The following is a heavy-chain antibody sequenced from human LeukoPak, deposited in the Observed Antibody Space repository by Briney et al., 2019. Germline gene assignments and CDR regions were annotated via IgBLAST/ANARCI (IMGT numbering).Heavy chain of an antibody. CDR1: GFTVSNSY. CDR3: ASNSSS. V-gene: IGHV3-30-3*01. J-gene: IGHJ4*02. CDR2: ISYDGSNK. D-gene: IGHD6-13*01. Sequence: GGSLRLSCAASGFTVSNSYMSWVRQAPGKGLEWVAVISYDGSNKYYADSVKGRFTISRDNSKNTLYLQMNSLRAEDTAVYYCASNSSSWGQGTLVTVSS.